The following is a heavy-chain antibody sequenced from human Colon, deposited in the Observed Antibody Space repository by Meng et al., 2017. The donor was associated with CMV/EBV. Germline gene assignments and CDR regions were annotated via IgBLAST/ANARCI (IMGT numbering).Heavy chain of an antibody. CDR1: GGSISSSNYY. CDR2: INHSGST. V-gene: IGHV4-39*07. Sequence: SETLSLTCKVSGGSISSSNYYWGWIRQPPGKGLEWIGEINHSGSTNYNPSLKSRVTISVDTSKNQFSLKLSSVTAADTAVYYCARTYYYDSSGYPNIWKAFDYWGQGTLVTVSS. CDR3: ARTYYYDSSGYPNIWKAFDY. J-gene: IGHJ4*02. D-gene: IGHD3-22*01.